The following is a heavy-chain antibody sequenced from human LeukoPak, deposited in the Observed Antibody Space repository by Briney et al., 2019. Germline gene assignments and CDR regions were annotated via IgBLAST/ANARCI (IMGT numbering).Heavy chain of an antibody. Sequence: SETLSLTCSVSGDSITGHYLTWIRQPPGNGLEWIGYVSHIGSTNYNPSLKSRVTISVDTSKNQFSLKLTSVTAADTALYYCARDRISINALDMWGQGTMVTVSS. CDR3: ARDRISINALDM. CDR2: VSHIGST. D-gene: IGHD1-14*01. J-gene: IGHJ3*02. CDR1: GDSITGHY. V-gene: IGHV4-59*11.